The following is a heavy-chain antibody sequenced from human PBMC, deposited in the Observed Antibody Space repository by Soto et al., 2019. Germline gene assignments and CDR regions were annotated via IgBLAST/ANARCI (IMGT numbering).Heavy chain of an antibody. CDR1: GHSFTTYW. Sequence: GESLKISCKTSGHSFTTYWISWVRQMPGKGLEYMGKINPTDSETNYSPSFEGHVTFSVDRSTSTAYVRWNSLKASDTAMYYCASPTMTSTSFYYAMDVWGQGTTVTVSS. V-gene: IGHV5-10-1*01. D-gene: IGHD4-17*01. CDR3: ASPTMTSTSFYYAMDV. CDR2: INPTDSET. J-gene: IGHJ6*02.